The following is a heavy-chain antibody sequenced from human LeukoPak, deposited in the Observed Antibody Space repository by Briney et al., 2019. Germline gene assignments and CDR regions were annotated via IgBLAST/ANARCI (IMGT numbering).Heavy chain of an antibody. J-gene: IGHJ4*02. CDR1: GGSISSINW. CDR3: ARHSCSSTSCPFDY. V-gene: IGHV4-4*02. Sequence: PSETLSLTCAVSGGSISSINWWSWVRQHPGKGLGWIGVICRSGSTTYNPSLKSRVTISVDKSKNQFSLKLSSVAAADPAVYYCARHSCSSTSCPFDYWGQGTLVTVSS. D-gene: IGHD2-2*01. CDR2: ICRSGST.